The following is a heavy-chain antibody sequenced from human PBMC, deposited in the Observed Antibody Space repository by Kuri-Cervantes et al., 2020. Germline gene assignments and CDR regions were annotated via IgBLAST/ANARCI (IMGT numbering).Heavy chain of an antibody. Sequence: SLKISCAASGFTFDDYAMHWVRQAPGKGLEWVSGISWNSGSIGYADSVKGRFTISRDNAKNSLYLQMNSLRAEDTAVYYCARGPGPTLRYFDWFQEDYYGMDVWGQGTTVTVSS. CDR2: ISWNSGSI. CDR3: ARGPGPTLRYFDWFQEDYYGMDV. V-gene: IGHV3-9*01. D-gene: IGHD3-9*01. J-gene: IGHJ6*02. CDR1: GFTFDDYA.